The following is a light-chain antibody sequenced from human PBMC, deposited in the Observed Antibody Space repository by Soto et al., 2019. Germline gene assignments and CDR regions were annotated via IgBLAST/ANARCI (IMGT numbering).Light chain of an antibody. Sequence: QSVLTQPPSVSGAPGQRVTISCTGSSSNIGAGYDVHWYQQLPGTAPKLLIYGNSNRPSGVPDRFSGSKSGTSASLAITGVLAEDEADYYCQSYDSSLGGWVFVGGTKVTVL. CDR1: SSNIGAGYD. V-gene: IGLV1-40*01. CDR3: QSYDSSLGGWV. CDR2: GNS. J-gene: IGLJ3*02.